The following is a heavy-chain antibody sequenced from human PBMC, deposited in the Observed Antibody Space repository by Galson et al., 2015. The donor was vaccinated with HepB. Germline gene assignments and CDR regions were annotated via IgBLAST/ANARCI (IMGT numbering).Heavy chain of an antibody. J-gene: IGHJ6*02. Sequence: LSLTCTVSGGSISSSSYYWGWIRQPPGKGLEWIGSIYYSGSTYYNPSLKSRVTISVDTSKNQFSLKLSSVTAADTAVYYCASVCDFWSGYSHYYYYGMDVWGQGTTVTVSS. CDR3: ASVCDFWSGYSHYYYYGMDV. CDR1: GGSISSSSYY. V-gene: IGHV4-39*01. CDR2: IYYSGST. D-gene: IGHD3-3*01.